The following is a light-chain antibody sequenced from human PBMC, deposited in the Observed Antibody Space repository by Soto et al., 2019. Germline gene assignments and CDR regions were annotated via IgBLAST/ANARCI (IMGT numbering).Light chain of an antibody. CDR1: NSNIGSKY. J-gene: IGLJ2*01. CDR3: AASDNNLGGPA. V-gene: IGLV1-47*01. CDR2: RNN. Sequence: QSVLTPPPSASRTPGQRVSISCSGSNSNIGSKYVYWYQQLPGTAPKLLMYRNNQRPSGLPDRFSGSKSGTSASLAISGLRSEDEADYYCAASDNNLGGPAFGGGTKVTVL.